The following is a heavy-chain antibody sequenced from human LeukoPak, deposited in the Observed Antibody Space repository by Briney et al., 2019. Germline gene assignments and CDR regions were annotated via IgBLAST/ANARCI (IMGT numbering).Heavy chain of an antibody. D-gene: IGHD1-1*01. J-gene: IGHJ4*02. CDR1: GFIFSSYT. Sequence: GGSLRLSCAASGFIFSSYTMNWVRQAPGKGPEWVSSISSSSSYIYYADSVKGRFTISRDNARNSLYLQMNSLRAEDTAVYYCARDTLASRTTDYWGQGTLVTVSS. CDR2: ISSSSSYI. V-gene: IGHV3-21*01. CDR3: ARDTLASRTTDY.